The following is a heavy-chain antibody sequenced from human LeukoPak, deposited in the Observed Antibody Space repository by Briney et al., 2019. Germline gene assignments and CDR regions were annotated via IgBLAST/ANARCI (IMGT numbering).Heavy chain of an antibody. CDR2: INHSGST. J-gene: IGHJ4*02. CDR1: GGSFSGYY. Sequence: SETLSLTCAVYGGSFSGYYWSWIRQPPGKGLEWIGEINHSGSTNYNPSLKSRVTISVGTSKNQFSLKLSSVTAADTAVYYCARGVRKCYYGSGSYKLQTYYFDYWGQGTLVTVSS. V-gene: IGHV4-34*01. CDR3: ARGVRKCYYGSGSYKLQTYYFDY. D-gene: IGHD3-10*01.